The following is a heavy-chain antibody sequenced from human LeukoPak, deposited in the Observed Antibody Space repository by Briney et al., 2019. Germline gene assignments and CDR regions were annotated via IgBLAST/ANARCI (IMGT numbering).Heavy chain of an antibody. J-gene: IGHJ4*02. CDR2: ISGSSDNI. V-gene: IGHV3-23*01. Sequence: PGGSLRLSCAASGFTFGSYAMSWVRQAPGKGLEWVSSISGSSDNIYYADSVKGRFTISRDYSTNTLYLEMNSLRTEDTAVYYCARDRRYYGSGSQGGFDYWGQGTLVTVSS. CDR3: ARDRRYYGSGSQGGFDY. D-gene: IGHD3-10*01. CDR1: GFTFGSYA.